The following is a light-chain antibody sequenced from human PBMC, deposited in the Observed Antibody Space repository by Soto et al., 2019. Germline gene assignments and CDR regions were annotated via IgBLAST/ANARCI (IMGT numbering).Light chain of an antibody. Sequence: QSALTQPASVSGSPGQSITISCTGASSDVGGYNYVSWYQQHPGEAPKLMIYEVSYRPSGVSSRFSGSKSGNTASLTISGLQAEDEADYYCSSYTSTSTSVFGTGTKLTVL. J-gene: IGLJ1*01. CDR1: SSDVGGYNY. V-gene: IGLV2-14*01. CDR3: SSYTSTSTSV. CDR2: EVS.